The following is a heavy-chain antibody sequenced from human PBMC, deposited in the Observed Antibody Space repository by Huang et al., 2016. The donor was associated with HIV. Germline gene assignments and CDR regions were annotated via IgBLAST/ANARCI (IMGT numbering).Heavy chain of an antibody. Sequence: EEQLVESGGGLVQPGGSLRLSCAASGFSFSSCNMNWVRQASGKGLEWLSYISETGSGSTYADSVKGRFTVSRDNAKNSLYLQMDSLRAEDTAVYYCARGYSSSWLYNWGQGTLVTVSS. J-gene: IGHJ4*02. D-gene: IGHD6-13*01. CDR3: ARGYSSSWLYN. CDR1: GFSFSSCN. CDR2: ISETGSGS. V-gene: IGHV3-48*01.